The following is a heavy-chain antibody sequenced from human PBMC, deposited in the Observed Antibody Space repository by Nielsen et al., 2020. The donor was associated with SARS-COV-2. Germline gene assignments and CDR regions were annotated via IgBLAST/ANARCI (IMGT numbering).Heavy chain of an antibody. CDR1: GFTFSSYA. CDR3: AKDHRFSSSWYRGVDY. J-gene: IGHJ4*02. V-gene: IGHV3-23*01. Sequence: GESLKISCAASGFTFSSYAMSWVRQAPGKGLEWVSAISGSGGSTYYADSVKGRFTISRDNSKNTLYLQMNSLRAEDTAVYYCAKDHRFSSSWYRGVDYWGQGTLVTVSS. CDR2: ISGSGGST. D-gene: IGHD6-13*01.